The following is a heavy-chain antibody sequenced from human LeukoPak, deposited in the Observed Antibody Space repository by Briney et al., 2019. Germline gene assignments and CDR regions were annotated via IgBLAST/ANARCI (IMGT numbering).Heavy chain of an antibody. CDR3: ARDNGDYPYYFDF. D-gene: IGHD4-17*01. J-gene: IGHJ4*02. CDR1: GGSISSGIYS. V-gene: IGHV4-30-2*01. CDR2: IYHSGST. Sequence: PSQTLSITCAVSGGSISSGIYSWNWIRQPPGKGLEWIGCIYHSGSTYYNPSLKSRVTILVDRSKNQFSLKLSSVTAADTAVYYCARDNGDYPYYFDFWGQGTLVTVSS.